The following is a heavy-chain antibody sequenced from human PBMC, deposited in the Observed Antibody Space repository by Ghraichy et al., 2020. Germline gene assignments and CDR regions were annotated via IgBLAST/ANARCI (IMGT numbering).Heavy chain of an antibody. J-gene: IGHJ4*02. V-gene: IGHV4-34*01. CDR3: ARPPHGDKDW. D-gene: IGHD4-23*01. Sequence: LRLSCAVYGGSFNTYYWSWIRQPPGKGLEWIGEINHTGSTSYNPSLKNRVTISVDTSKNQISLKMNAVTAADTAVYYCARPPHGDKDWWGQGTLVTVSS. CDR1: GGSFNTYY. CDR2: INHTGST.